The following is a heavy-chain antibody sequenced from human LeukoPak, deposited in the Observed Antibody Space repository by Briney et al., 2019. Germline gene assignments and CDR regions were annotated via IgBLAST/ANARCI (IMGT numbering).Heavy chain of an antibody. J-gene: IGHJ6*03. CDR2: INHSGST. CDR1: GGSFSGYY. D-gene: IGHD1-7*01. CDR3: ARYKPVYNWNYGPGYYYYYYMDV. V-gene: IGHV4-34*01. Sequence: SETLSLTCAVYGGSFSGYYWSWIRQPPGKGLEWIGGINHSGSTNYNPSLKSRVTISVDTSKNQFSLKLSSVTAADTAVYYCARYKPVYNWNYGPGYYYYYYMDVWAKGPRSPSP.